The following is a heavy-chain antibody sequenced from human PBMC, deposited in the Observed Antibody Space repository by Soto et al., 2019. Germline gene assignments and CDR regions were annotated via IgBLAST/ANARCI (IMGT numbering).Heavy chain of an antibody. CDR3: GRGWGYRSSTSSDKVDYGMDV. J-gene: IGHJ6*02. V-gene: IGHV3-33*08. CDR2: IWYDGSNK. Sequence: AGGSLRLSCAASGFTFSGYWMSWVRQAPGKGRGWVAVIWYDGSNKYYADSVKGRFIISRDNSKNTLYLQMNSLRAEDTAVYYCGRGWGYRSSTSSDKVDYGMDVWGPGSTVTVAS. CDR1: GFTFSGYW. D-gene: IGHD2-2*01.